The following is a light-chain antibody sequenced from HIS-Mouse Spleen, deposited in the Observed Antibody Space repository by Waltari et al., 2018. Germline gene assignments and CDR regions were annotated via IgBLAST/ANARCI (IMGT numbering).Light chain of an antibody. Sequence: QSVLTQPPSASGTPGQRVTISCSGSSSNIGSNYVYWYQQLPGTAPKLLISRNNQRPSGVHARFSGSKSGPAASLAISGLRSEDEADYYCAAWDDSLSGVFGGGTKLTVL. CDR2: RNN. CDR3: AAWDDSLSGV. V-gene: IGLV1-47*01. J-gene: IGLJ3*02. CDR1: SSNIGSNY.